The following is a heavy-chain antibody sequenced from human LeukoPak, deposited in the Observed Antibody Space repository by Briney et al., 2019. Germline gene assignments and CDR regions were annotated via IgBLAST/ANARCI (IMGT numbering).Heavy chain of an antibody. J-gene: IGHJ4*02. V-gene: IGHV3-23*01. CDR2: TSTSGGST. CDR1: GFTFSSYA. CDR3: ASKYSGSAVPFY. D-gene: IGHD1-26*01. Sequence: GGSLRLSCAASGFTFSSYAMSWVRQAPGKGLEWVSATSTSGGSTYYADSVKGRFTISRDNSKNTLYLQMDSLRVEDTAVYHCASKYSGSAVPFYWGQGTLVTVSS.